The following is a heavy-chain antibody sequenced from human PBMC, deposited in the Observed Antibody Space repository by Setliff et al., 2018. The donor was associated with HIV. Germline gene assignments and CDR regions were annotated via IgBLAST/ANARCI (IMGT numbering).Heavy chain of an antibody. Sequence: GGSLRLSCAASGFTFSTYAMHWIRQGSGKGLEWVAVIWYDGSNKYYADSVKGRVTVSRDNSTHTLFLQMNSLTVEDTAIYYCARGRKELLFARRNTGFDYWGQGTLVTVSS. D-gene: IGHD2-21*02. CDR2: IWYDGSNK. CDR3: ARGRKELLFARRNTGFDY. J-gene: IGHJ4*02. V-gene: IGHV3-33*02. CDR1: GFTFSTYA.